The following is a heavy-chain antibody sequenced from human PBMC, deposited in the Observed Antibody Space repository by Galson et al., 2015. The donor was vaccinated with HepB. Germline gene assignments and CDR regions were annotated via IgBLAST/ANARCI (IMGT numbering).Heavy chain of an antibody. V-gene: IGHV1-69*13. J-gene: IGHJ4*02. D-gene: IGHD6-19*01. CDR3: ARGPGFIAVAGRLDH. Sequence: SVKVSCKASGGSSSSYGISWVRQAPGQGLEWMGGTISILGTTYYAQKFRGRVTITADESTSTAYMELSSLRSEDTAIYFCARGPGFIAVAGRLDHWGQGSPVTVSS. CDR2: TISILGTT. CDR1: GGSSSSYG.